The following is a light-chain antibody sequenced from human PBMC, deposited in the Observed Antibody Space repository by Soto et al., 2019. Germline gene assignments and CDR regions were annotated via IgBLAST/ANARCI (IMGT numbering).Light chain of an antibody. CDR2: STN. Sequence: QTVVTQEPSFSVSPGRTVTLTCGLSSGSVSTSYYPSWYQQTPGQAPRTLIYSTNTRSSGVPDRFSGSILGNTAALTITGAHADDESDYYCVLYMGSGISVFGGGTKLTVL. V-gene: IGLV8-61*01. CDR1: SGSVSTSYY. J-gene: IGLJ3*02. CDR3: VLYMGSGISV.